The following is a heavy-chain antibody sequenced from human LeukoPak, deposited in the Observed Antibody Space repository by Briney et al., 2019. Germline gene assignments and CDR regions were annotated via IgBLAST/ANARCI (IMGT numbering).Heavy chain of an antibody. J-gene: IGHJ4*02. Sequence: GGSLRLSCAASGFTFSNAWMSWVRQAPNKGLEWVGRSKTKTDGGTTDYAAPVKGRFTTSRDDSKDTLYLQMNSLKSEDTAVYYCTTDYGSGSYHYFNYWGQGTLVTVSS. CDR2: SKTKTDGGTT. CDR3: TTDYGSGSYHYFNY. D-gene: IGHD3-10*01. CDR1: GFTFSNAW. V-gene: IGHV3-15*01.